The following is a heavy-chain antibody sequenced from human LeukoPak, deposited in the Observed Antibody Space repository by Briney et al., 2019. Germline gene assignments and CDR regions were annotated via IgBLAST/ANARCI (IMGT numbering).Heavy chain of an antibody. CDR1: GFTFSNYG. CDR3: AKDLRSRIAAAGAPDY. Sequence: GGSLRLSCTASGFTFSNYGMHWVRQAPGKGLEWVAVISYDGSNKYYADSVKGRFTISRDNSKNTLYLQMNRLRAEDTAVYYCAKDLRSRIAAAGAPDYWGQGTLVTVSS. D-gene: IGHD6-13*01. V-gene: IGHV3-30*18. J-gene: IGHJ4*02. CDR2: ISYDGSNK.